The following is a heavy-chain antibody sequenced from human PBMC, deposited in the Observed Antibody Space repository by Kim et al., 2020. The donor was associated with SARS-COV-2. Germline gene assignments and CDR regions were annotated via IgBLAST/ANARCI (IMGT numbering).Heavy chain of an antibody. V-gene: IGHV4-39*01. CDR3: ARYSGSQIRDYFDY. D-gene: IGHD1-26*01. J-gene: IGHJ4*02. Sequence: NPSLKSRVTISVDTSKNQFSLKLSSVTSADTAVYYCARYSGSQIRDYFDYWGQGTLVTVSS.